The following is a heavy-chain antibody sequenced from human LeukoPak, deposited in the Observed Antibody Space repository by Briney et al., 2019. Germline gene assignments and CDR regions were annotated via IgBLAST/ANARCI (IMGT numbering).Heavy chain of an antibody. CDR1: GFTSSNFA. Sequence: PGGSLRVSCTASGFTSSNFAMSWVRQAPGKGLEWVSTITGGSGAKYYADSVKGRFTISRDNSKDTLYLQMYSLRAEDTAVYFCAKDSPLTTYTSGWSSNSFDYWGQGTLVAVSS. CDR3: AKDSPLTTYTSGWSSNSFDY. J-gene: IGHJ4*02. D-gene: IGHD6-19*01. CDR2: ITGGSGAK. V-gene: IGHV3-23*01.